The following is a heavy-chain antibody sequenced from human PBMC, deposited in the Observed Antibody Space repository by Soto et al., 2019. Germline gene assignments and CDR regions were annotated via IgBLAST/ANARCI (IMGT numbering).Heavy chain of an antibody. CDR1: GYSFTSYW. CDR2: IDPSDSYT. CDR3: ARQSRGYSYGTPFDY. V-gene: IGHV5-10-1*01. Sequence: PGESLKISCKGSGYSFTSYWISWVRQMPGKGLERMGRIDPSDSYTNYSPPFQGHVTISADKSISTAYLQWSSLKASDTAMYYCARQSRGYSYGTPFDYWGQGTLVTVSS. D-gene: IGHD5-18*01. J-gene: IGHJ4*02.